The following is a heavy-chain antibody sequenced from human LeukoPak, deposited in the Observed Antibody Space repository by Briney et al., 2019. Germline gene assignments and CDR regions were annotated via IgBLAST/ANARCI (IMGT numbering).Heavy chain of an antibody. J-gene: IGHJ4*02. CDR1: GFTFTSNW. CDR3: ATEWKGALDF. V-gene: IGHV3-74*01. CDR2: INGDGTTP. D-gene: IGHD1-1*01. Sequence: GGSLRLSCTASGFTFTSNWLHWVRQAPGKGLMWVSRINGDGTTPRDADSVKGRFTTSRDNAKNTLFLQMNSLRAEDTAVYFCATEWKGALDFWGQGTLVTVSS.